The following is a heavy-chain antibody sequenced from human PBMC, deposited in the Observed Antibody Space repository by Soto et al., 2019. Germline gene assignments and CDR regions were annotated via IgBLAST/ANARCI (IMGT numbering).Heavy chain of an antibody. CDR3: ARVKKHSSGWYFDY. V-gene: IGHV4-30-2*01. D-gene: IGHD6-19*01. Sequence: QLQLQESGSGLVKPSQTLSLTCAVSGGSISSGGYSWSWIRQPPGKGLEWIGYIYHSGSTYYNPSLKSRVTISVDRSKNQFSLKLSSVTAADTAVYYCARVKKHSSGWYFDYWGQGTLVTVSS. CDR2: IYHSGST. J-gene: IGHJ4*02. CDR1: GGSISSGGYS.